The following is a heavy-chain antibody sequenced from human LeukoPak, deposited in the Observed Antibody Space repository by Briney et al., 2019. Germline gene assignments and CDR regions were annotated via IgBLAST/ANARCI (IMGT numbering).Heavy chain of an antibody. CDR1: GGSISSSNW. CDR3: ARETAVVTAISNYFDY. CDR2: IYHSGST. J-gene: IGHJ4*02. Sequence: PSDTLSLTCAVSGGSISSSNWWSWVRQPPGKGLEWIGEIYHSGSTNYNPSLKSRVTISVDKSKNQFSLKLSSVTAADTAVYYCARETAVVTAISNYFDYWGQGTLVTVSS. D-gene: IGHD2-21*02. V-gene: IGHV4-4*02.